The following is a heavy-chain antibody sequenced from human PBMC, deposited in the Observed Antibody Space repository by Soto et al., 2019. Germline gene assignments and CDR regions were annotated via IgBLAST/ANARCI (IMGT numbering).Heavy chain of an antibody. CDR3: AKVRSGGSSSWLGVYYGMDV. V-gene: IGHV3-30*18. D-gene: IGHD6-13*01. CDR1: GFTFSSYG. J-gene: IGHJ6*02. Sequence: GSLRLSCAASGFTFSSYGMHWVRQAPGKGLEWVAVISYDGSNKYYADSVKGRFTISRDNSKNTLYLQMNSLRAEDTAVYYCAKVRSGGSSSWLGVYYGMDVWGQGTTVTVSS. CDR2: ISYDGSNK.